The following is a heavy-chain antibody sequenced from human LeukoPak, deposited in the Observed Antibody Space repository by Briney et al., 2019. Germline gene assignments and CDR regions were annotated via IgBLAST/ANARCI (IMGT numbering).Heavy chain of an antibody. Sequence: GASVKVSCKASGYTFTSYYVHWVRQAPGQGLEWVGTINPSDGTTTYAQKFQGRLTMTRDTSTSTVYMELSSLRSEDTAVYYCARGYPMDWNYFDYWGQGTLVTVSS. CDR2: INPSDGTT. J-gene: IGHJ4*02. V-gene: IGHV1-46*01. CDR1: GYTFTSYY. D-gene: IGHD3/OR15-3a*01. CDR3: ARGYPMDWNYFDY.